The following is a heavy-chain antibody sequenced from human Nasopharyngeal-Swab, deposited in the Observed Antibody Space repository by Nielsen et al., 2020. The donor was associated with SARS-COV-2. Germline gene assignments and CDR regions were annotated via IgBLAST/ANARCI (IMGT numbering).Heavy chain of an antibody. CDR1: GFTFRSNG. J-gene: IGHJ6*02. D-gene: IGHD5-18*01. CDR2: ISSNGGST. V-gene: IGHV3-64*02. Sequence: GESLKISCAASGFTFRSNGMHWVRQAPGKGLEYVSAISSNGGSTYYADSVKGRFTISRDNSKNTLYLQMGSLRAEDMAVYYCARDGGYSYGFSPNYGMDVWGQGTTVIVSS. CDR3: ARDGGYSYGFSPNYGMDV.